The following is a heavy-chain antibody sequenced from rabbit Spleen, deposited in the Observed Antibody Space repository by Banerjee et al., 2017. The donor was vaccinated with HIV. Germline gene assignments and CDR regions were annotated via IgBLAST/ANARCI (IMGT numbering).Heavy chain of an antibody. Sequence: QSLEESGGGLVKPGASLTLTCTASGFSFSSSYWICWVRQAPGKGLEWIGCIYTDSSGSTYYASWAKGRFTISKTSSTTVTLQMTSLTAADTATYFCARDPGYGGDSYGGAFDPWGPGTLVTVS. CDR2: IYTDSSGST. CDR1: GFSFSSSYW. J-gene: IGHJ2*01. D-gene: IGHD8-1*01. V-gene: IGHV1S40*01. CDR3: ARDPGYGGDSYGGAFDP.